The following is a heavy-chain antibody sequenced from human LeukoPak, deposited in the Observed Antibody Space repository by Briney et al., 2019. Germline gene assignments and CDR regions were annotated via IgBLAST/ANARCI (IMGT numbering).Heavy chain of an antibody. CDR1: GFTFSSYG. V-gene: IGHV3-33*01. CDR2: IWYDGSNK. J-gene: IGHJ4*02. Sequence: GGSLRLSCAASGFTFSSYGMHWVRQAPGKGLEWVAVIWYDGSNKYYADSVKGRFTISRDNSKNTLDPQMNSLRAEDTAVYYCARDRSYDFWSGYSTPDYWGQGTLVTVSS. CDR3: ARDRSYDFWSGYSTPDY. D-gene: IGHD3-3*01.